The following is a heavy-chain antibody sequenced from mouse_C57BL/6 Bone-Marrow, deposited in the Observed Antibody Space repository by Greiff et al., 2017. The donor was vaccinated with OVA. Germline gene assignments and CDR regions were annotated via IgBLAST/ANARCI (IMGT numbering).Heavy chain of an antibody. V-gene: IGHV1-82*01. Sequence: QVQLQQSGPELVKPGASVKISCKASGYAFSSSWMNWVKQRPGKGLEWIGRIYPGDGDTNYNGKFKGKATLTADKSSSTAYMQLSSLTSEDSAVYFCAREALIYYYAMDYWGQGTSVTVSS. J-gene: IGHJ4*01. CDR1: GYAFSSSW. D-gene: IGHD2-4*01. CDR2: IYPGDGDT. CDR3: AREALIYYYAMDY.